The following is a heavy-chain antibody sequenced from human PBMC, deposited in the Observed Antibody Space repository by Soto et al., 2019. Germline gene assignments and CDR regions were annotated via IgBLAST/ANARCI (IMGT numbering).Heavy chain of an antibody. J-gene: IGHJ4*02. V-gene: IGHV1-18*01. CDR1: GYTFTSYG. CDR3: ARVGGKGVLLWFGESSFDY. CDR2: ISAYNGNT. D-gene: IGHD3-10*01. Sequence: QVQLVQSGAEVKKPGASVKVSCKASGYTFTSYGISWVRQAPGQGLEWMGWISAYNGNTNYAQKLQGRVTMTTDTSTGTAYMGLRSLRSDDTAVYYCARVGGKGVLLWFGESSFDYWGQGTLLTVSS.